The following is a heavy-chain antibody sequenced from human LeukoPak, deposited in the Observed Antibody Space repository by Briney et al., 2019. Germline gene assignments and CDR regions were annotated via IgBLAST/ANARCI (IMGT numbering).Heavy chain of an antibody. Sequence: SETLSLTCTVSGGSISSYYWSWIRQPPGKGLEWVGYISYSGITSYNPSLKSRVTISGDTSKNQFSLKLSSVTAADTAIYYCARVSPAVGAFDIWGRGTMVTVSS. J-gene: IGHJ3*02. CDR3: ARVSPAVGAFDI. CDR1: GGSISSYY. V-gene: IGHV4-59*01. CDR2: ISYSGIT. D-gene: IGHD6-13*01.